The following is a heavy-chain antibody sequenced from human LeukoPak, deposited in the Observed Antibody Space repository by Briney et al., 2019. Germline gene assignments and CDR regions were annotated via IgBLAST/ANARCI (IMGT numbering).Heavy chain of an antibody. CDR1: GGSISSYY. CDR2: IYTSGST. CDR3: ARDPYGDYEIDDAFDI. V-gene: IGHV4-4*07. J-gene: IGHJ3*02. Sequence: PSETLSLTCTVSGGSISSYYWSWIRQPAGKGLEWIGRIYTSGSTNYNPSLKSRVTMSVDTSKNQFSLKLSSVTAADTAVYYCARDPYGDYEIDDAFDIWGQGTMVTVSS. D-gene: IGHD4-17*01.